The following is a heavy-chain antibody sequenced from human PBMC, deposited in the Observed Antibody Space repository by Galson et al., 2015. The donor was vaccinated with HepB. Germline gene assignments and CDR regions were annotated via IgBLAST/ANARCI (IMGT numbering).Heavy chain of an antibody. CDR3: VKEWEA. D-gene: IGHD1-26*01. V-gene: IGHV3-7*05. Sequence: SLRLSCAGSGFTFSNYWMSWVRQAPGKGLEWVANINQDGSTRQYVGSVKGRLTIFRDNAKNSLYLQMNSLRAEDTAVYYCVKEWEAWGQGTLVTVSS. CDR2: INQDGSTR. J-gene: IGHJ5*02. CDR1: GFTFSNYW.